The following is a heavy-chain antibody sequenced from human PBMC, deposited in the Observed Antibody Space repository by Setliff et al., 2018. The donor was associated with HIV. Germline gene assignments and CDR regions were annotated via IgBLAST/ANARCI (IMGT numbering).Heavy chain of an antibody. CDR1: GGTFTNHG. CDR2: VDPEDGET. V-gene: IGHV1-69-2*01. CDR3: ATSRGYSGSPSDAFDI. J-gene: IGHJ3*02. D-gene: IGHD1-26*01. Sequence: ASVKVSCKASGGTFTNHGIGWVRQAPGRRLGWLGRVDPEDGETIYAEKFQGRVTITADTSTDTAYMELSSLRSEDTAVYYCATSRGYSGSPSDAFDIWGQGTMVTVSS.